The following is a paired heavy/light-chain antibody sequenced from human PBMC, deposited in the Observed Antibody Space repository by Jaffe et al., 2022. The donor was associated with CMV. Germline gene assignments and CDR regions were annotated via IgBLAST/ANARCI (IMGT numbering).Heavy chain of an antibody. CDR3: TRNSWQPLTPFDAFDI. Sequence: EVQLVDSGGGLVQPGQSLRLSCAASGFTFGDYGMTWIRQAPGKGLEWVGFIRRKPFGGTTEHDASVRGRFTISRDDSKSIVYLQMNSLKVEDTAMYYCTRNSWQPLTPFDAFDIWGQGMLVTVSS. CDR1: GFTFGDYG. V-gene: IGHV3-49*03. J-gene: IGHJ3*02. CDR2: IRRKPFGGTT. D-gene: IGHD3-9*01.
Light chain of an antibody. Sequence: IQMAQSPSSLSASVGDTVSITCRASEDIRNDLGWYQQKAGRAPKLLIYAASTLQSGVPPRFSGSGSDTEFTLTITGLRTEDFATYYCLQDYSFPYTFGQGTRLEIK. CDR3: LQDYSFPYT. CDR1: EDIRND. CDR2: AAS. V-gene: IGKV1-6*01. J-gene: IGKJ2*01.